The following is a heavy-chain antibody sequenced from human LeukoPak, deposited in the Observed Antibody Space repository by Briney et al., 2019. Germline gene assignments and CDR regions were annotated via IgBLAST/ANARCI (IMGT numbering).Heavy chain of an antibody. CDR3: AKGWDSGPHFGS. Sequence: GGSVTLSCAASGFTLSSYEMNWVRQAPGKGVEWISYISSSGSTIYYGDSVKGRFTISRDSAKNSLYLPMNRLRAEDTAVYYCAKGWDSGPHFGSWGQGTLVTVSS. D-gene: IGHD1-26*01. J-gene: IGHJ4*02. V-gene: IGHV3-48*03. CDR1: GFTLSSYE. CDR2: ISSSGSTI.